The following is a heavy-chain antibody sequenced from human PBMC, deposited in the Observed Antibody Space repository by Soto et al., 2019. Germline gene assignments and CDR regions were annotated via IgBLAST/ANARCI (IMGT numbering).Heavy chain of an antibody. J-gene: IGHJ5*02. CDR1: GGSISSSSYY. CDR2: IYYSGST. V-gene: IGHV4-39*01. Sequence: QLQLQESGPGLVKPSETLSLTCTVSGGSISSSSYYWGWIRQPPGKGLEWIGSIYYSGSTYYNPSLKSRVTMAVDTSKNQFSMKLSSVTAADTAVYYCAKVDMATMNWFDPWGQVTLVTVSS. CDR3: AKVDMATMNWFDP. D-gene: IGHD5-12*01.